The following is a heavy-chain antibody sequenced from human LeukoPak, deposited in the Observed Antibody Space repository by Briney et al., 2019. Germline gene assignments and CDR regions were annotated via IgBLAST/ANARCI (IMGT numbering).Heavy chain of an antibody. Sequence: KASETLSLTCTVSGGSINGFHWNWIRQPAGKGLEWIGRVYTSGSTNYNPSLKSRVTMSVDTSKNQFSLKLSSVTAADTAVYYCARRTDSGTYNLFDPWGQGTLVTVSS. V-gene: IGHV4-4*07. J-gene: IGHJ5*02. D-gene: IGHD1-26*01. CDR2: VYTSGST. CDR1: GGSINGFH. CDR3: ARRTDSGTYNLFDP.